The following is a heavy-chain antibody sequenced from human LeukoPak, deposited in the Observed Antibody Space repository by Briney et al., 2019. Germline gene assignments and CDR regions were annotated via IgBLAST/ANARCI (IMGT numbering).Heavy chain of an antibody. CDR1: GDTVSSNSAA. D-gene: IGHD4-17*01. V-gene: IGHV6-1*01. J-gene: IGHJ4*02. CDR2: TYYRSKWYN. CDR3: ARATHTVTTGLDY. Sequence: SQTLSLICAISGDTVSSNSAAWPWIRQSPSRGLEWLARTYYRSKWYNDYAVSVKSRITISPDTSKNQFSLQLNSVTPEDTAVYYCARATHTVTTGLDYWGQGTLVTVSS.